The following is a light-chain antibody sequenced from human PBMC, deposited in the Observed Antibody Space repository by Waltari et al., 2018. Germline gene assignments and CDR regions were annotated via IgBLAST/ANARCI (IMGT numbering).Light chain of an antibody. CDR2: VVS. V-gene: IGKV1-6*01. J-gene: IGKJ2*01. Sequence: AIQMTQSPSSLSASVGESATITCRASQDIRYHLAWYQHKPGKAPKPLIYVVSSLQSGVPSRFSGSRAGADFTLTISSLQPEDFAAYYYLQDADNPHTFGQGTKLEIK. CDR3: LQDADNPHT. CDR1: QDIRYH.